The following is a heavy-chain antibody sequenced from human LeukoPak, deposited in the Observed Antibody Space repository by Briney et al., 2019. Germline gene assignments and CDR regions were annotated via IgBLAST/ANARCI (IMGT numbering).Heavy chain of an antibody. CDR2: IIPIFGTA. CDR3: ATDGENCSSTSCLAYYYYMGV. CDR1: GGTFSSYA. J-gene: IGHJ6*03. V-gene: IGHV1-69*05. D-gene: IGHD2-2*01. Sequence: SVKVSCKASGGTFSSYAISWVRQAPGQGLEWMGGIIPIFGTANYAQKFQGRVTITTDESTSTAYMELSSLRSEDTAVYYCATDGENCSSTSCLAYYYYMGVWGKGTTVTVSS.